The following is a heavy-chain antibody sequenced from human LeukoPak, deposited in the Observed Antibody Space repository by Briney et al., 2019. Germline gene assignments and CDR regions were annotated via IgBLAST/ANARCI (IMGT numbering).Heavy chain of an antibody. Sequence: GASVKVSCKASGYTFTSYGISWVRQAPGQGLEWMGCISAYNGNTNYAQKLQGRVTMTTDTSTSTAYMELRSLRSDDTAVYYCATGRGVATIPHFDYWGQGTLVTVSS. CDR2: ISAYNGNT. CDR1: GYTFTSYG. V-gene: IGHV1-18*04. CDR3: ATGRGVATIPHFDY. J-gene: IGHJ4*02. D-gene: IGHD5-12*01.